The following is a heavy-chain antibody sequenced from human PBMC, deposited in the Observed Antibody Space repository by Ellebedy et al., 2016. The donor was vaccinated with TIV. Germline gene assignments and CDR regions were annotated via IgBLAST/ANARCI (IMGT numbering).Heavy chain of an antibody. CDR3: AKLVGNDY. CDR2: IVGSGATT. CDR1: GFTFSSYA. D-gene: IGHD1-26*01. V-gene: IGHV3-23*01. Sequence: GGSLRLXCAASGFTFSSYAMTWVRQAPGKGLEWVSSIVGSGATTYYADSVKGRFTVSRDNSKNTLYLQMNSLRAEDTAVYYCAKLVGNDYWGQGTLVTVSS. J-gene: IGHJ4*02.